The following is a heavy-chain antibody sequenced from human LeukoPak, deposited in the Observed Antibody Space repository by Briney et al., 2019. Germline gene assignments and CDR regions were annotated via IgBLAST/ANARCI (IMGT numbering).Heavy chain of an antibody. D-gene: IGHD5-18*01. CDR1: GFTFSSYD. V-gene: IGHV3-13*01. Sequence: GGSLRLSCAASGFTFSSYDMHWVRQATGNGLEWVSAIGTAGDTYYPGSVKGRFTISRENAKNSLYLQMNSLRAEDTAVDYCARAPVRGYSYGYFDYWGQGTLVTVSS. CDR2: IGTAGDT. J-gene: IGHJ4*02. CDR3: ARAPVRGYSYGYFDY.